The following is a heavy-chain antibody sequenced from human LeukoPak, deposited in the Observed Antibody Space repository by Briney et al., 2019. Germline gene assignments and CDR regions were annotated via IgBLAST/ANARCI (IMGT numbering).Heavy chain of an antibody. D-gene: IGHD3-3*02. CDR1: GGSISSGSYY. J-gene: IGHJ3*02. CDR3: ARDITETYKYYWSGYGGDAFDI. CDR2: IYTSGST. Sequence: PSETLSLTCTVSGGSISSGSYYWSWIRQPAGKGLEWIGRIYTSGSTNCNPSLKSRVTISVDTSKNQFSLKLSSVTAADTARYYCARDITETYKYYWSGYGGDAFDIWGQGTMVTVSS. V-gene: IGHV4-61*02.